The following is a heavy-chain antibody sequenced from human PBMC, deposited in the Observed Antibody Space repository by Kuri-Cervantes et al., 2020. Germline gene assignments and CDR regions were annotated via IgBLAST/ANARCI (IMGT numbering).Heavy chain of an antibody. CDR2: ISWNSDA. J-gene: IGHJ6*03. Sequence: SLRLSCAASGFTFGDYAMHWVRQAPGKGLEWVSGISWNSDAGNAGSEKGRFIISRDNTKKSLYLQMSNLRTEDTALYYCAKDIQSYYYYMDVWGKGTTVTVSS. V-gene: IGHV3-9*01. CDR1: GFTFGDYA. CDR3: AKDIQSYYYYMDV.